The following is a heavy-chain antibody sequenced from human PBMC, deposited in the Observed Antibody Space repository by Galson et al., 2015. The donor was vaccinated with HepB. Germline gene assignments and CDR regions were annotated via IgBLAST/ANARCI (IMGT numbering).Heavy chain of an antibody. Sequence: SLRLSCAASGFKFDDYAMHWVRQAPGKSLEWVSGVSWNSGNIDHADSVKGRFTISRDNAKNTLYLEMNSLRVEDTAIYYCVRGMGCSGGTCYLFEYGMDVWGRGTTVTVSS. J-gene: IGHJ6*02. CDR1: GFKFDDYA. D-gene: IGHD2-15*01. CDR2: VSWNSGNI. CDR3: VRGMGCSGGTCYLFEYGMDV. V-gene: IGHV3-9*01.